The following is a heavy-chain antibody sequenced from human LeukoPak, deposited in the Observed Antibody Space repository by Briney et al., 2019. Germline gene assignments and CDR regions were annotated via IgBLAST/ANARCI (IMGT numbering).Heavy chain of an antibody. D-gene: IGHD3-22*01. V-gene: IGHV3-23*01. J-gene: IGHJ1*01. CDR2: ISGSGGST. CDR3: AKGLYDSSGYYGLLWAEYFQH. CDR1: GFTFSRYA. Sequence: GGSLRLSCAASGFTFSRYAMSWVRQAPGKGLELVSAISGSGGSTYYADSVKGRFTISRDNYKNTLYLQMNSLRAEDTAVYYCAKGLYDSSGYYGLLWAEYFQHWGEGTLVTVSS.